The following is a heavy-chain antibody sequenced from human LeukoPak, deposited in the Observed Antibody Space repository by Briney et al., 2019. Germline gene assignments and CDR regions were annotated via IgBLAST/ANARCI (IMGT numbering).Heavy chain of an antibody. CDR2: ISGSGGST. V-gene: IGHV3-23*01. CDR1: GFTFSSYG. J-gene: IGHJ4*02. Sequence: GGSLRLSCAASGFTFSSYGMHWVRQAPGKGLEWVSAISGSGGSTYYADSVKGRFTISRDNSKNALYLQMNSLRAEDTAVYYCAKAIAAAGTSALDYWGQGTLVTVSS. D-gene: IGHD6-13*01. CDR3: AKAIAAAGTSALDY.